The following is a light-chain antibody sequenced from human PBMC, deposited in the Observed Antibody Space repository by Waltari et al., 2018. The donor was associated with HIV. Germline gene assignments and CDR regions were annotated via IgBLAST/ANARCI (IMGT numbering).Light chain of an antibody. V-gene: IGLV2-23*02. J-gene: IGLJ2*01. CDR1: RSDVGNYPL. CDR2: EVT. CDR3: CSYAASRSVV. Sequence: QSALAQPASVSDSPGQSITISCTGTRSDVGNYPLVSWYQQHPGKVPKLIIYEVTKRPSGVSNRFSGSKSGNTASLTIAGLQAEDEADYYCCSYAASRSVVFGGGTKLTVL.